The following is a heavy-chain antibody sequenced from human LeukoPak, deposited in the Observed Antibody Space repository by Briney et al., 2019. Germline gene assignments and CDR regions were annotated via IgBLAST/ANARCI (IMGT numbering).Heavy chain of an antibody. CDR2: IYYSGST. CDR3: ARDLGVPAANNWFDP. CDR1: GVSISSYY. Sequence: SETLSLTCTVSGVSISSYYWSWIRQPPGKGLEWIGYIYYSGSTNYNPSLKSRVTISVDTSKNQFSLKLSSVTAADTAVYYCARDLGVPAANNWFDPWGQGTLVTVSS. V-gene: IGHV4-59*01. D-gene: IGHD2-2*01. J-gene: IGHJ5*02.